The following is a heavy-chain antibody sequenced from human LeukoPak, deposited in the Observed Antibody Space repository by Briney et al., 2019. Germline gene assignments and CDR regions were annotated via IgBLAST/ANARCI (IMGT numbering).Heavy chain of an antibody. V-gene: IGHV3-66*01. D-gene: IGHD1-1*01. CDR3: AGDADVDLDWIALEY. CDR2: IYSGGSR. J-gene: IGHJ4*02. CDR1: GFTVSSAY. Sequence: QTGGSLRLSCAASGFTVSSAYMSWVRQAPGKGLEWVSVIYSGGSRNYADSVRGRFTISRDMSKNTLSLEMNSLRAEDTAVYYCAGDADVDLDWIALEYWGQGTLVTVSS.